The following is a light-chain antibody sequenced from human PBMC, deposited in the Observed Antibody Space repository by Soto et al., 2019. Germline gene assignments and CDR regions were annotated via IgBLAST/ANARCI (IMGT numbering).Light chain of an antibody. Sequence: EIVLTQSPGTLSLSPGERATLSCRASQSIGNSLVWYQQKPGQSPRLVIYGASGRATGNPDRFSGSGSGTDFTLTISRLEPEDYAVYYCQHFRSSPITFGPGTKVDIK. CDR3: QHFRSSPIT. J-gene: IGKJ3*01. V-gene: IGKV3-20*01. CDR1: QSIGNS. CDR2: GAS.